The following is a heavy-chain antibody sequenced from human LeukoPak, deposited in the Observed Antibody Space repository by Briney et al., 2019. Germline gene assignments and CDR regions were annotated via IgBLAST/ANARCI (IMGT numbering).Heavy chain of an antibody. CDR3: TSRIDSLDY. J-gene: IGHJ4*02. Sequence: PGGSLRLSCAASGFTFSGSAMHWVRQASGKGLEWVGRIRSKANSYATAYAASVEGRFTISRDDSKNTAYLQMNSLKTEDTAVYYCTSRIDSLDYWGQGTLVTVSS. CDR2: IRSKANSYAT. CDR1: GFTFSGSA. D-gene: IGHD3-9*01. V-gene: IGHV3-73*01.